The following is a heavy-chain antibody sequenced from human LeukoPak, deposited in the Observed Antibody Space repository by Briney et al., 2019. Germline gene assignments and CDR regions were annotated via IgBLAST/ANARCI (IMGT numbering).Heavy chain of an antibody. CDR1: GGSISSYY. Sequence: SETLSLTCTVSGGSISSYYWSWIRQPAGKGLEWIGRIYTSGSTNYNPSLKSRVTMSVDTSKNQFSLKLSSVTAADTAVYYCAKDKYSSSSSAFDIWGQGTMVTVSS. CDR2: IYTSGST. CDR3: AKDKYSSSSSAFDI. D-gene: IGHD6-6*01. V-gene: IGHV4-4*07. J-gene: IGHJ3*02.